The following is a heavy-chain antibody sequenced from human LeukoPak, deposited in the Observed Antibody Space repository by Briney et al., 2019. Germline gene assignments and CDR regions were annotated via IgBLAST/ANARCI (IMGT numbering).Heavy chain of an antibody. Sequence: LPGGSLRLSCAASGFTVSSNDMSWVRQAPGKGLEWVSAISGSGGSTYYADSVKGRFTISRDNSKNTLYLQMNSLRAEDTAVYYCAKPHRLIYDILTGYLRGGPTTDYWGQGTLVTVSS. CDR2: ISGSGGST. CDR1: GFTVSSND. CDR3: AKPHRLIYDILTGYLRGGPTTDY. D-gene: IGHD3-9*01. V-gene: IGHV3-23*01. J-gene: IGHJ4*02.